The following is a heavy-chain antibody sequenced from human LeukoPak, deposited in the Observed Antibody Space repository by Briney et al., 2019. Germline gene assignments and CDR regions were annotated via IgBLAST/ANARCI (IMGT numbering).Heavy chain of an antibody. Sequence: GASVKVSCKASGGTFSSCAISWVRQAPGQGLEWMGGIIPIFGTANYAQKFQGRVTITADESTSTAYVELSSLGSEDTAVYYCARSGVVPAADYYYYGMDVWGQGTTVTVSS. J-gene: IGHJ6*02. CDR1: GGTFSSCA. CDR2: IIPIFGTA. CDR3: ARSGVVPAADYYYYGMDV. V-gene: IGHV1-69*13. D-gene: IGHD2-2*01.